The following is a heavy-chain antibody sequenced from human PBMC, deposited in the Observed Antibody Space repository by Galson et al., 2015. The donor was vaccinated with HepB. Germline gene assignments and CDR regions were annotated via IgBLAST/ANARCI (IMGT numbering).Heavy chain of an antibody. D-gene: IGHD6-19*01. CDR3: AKVRVVLAVAGPLDY. V-gene: IGHV3-33*06. CDR2: IWYDGSNK. CDR1: GFTFSSYG. Sequence: SLRLSCAASGFTFSSYGMHWVRQAPGKGLEWVAVIWYDGSNKYYADSVKGRFTISRDNSKNTLYLQMNSLRAEDTAVYYCAKVRVVLAVAGPLDYWGQGTLVTVSS. J-gene: IGHJ4*02.